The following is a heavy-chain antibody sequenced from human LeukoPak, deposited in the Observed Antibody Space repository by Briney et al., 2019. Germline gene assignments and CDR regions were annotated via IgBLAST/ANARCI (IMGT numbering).Heavy chain of an antibody. CDR3: ARDPRQGLLWFGESENWFDP. Sequence: ASVKVSCKASGGTFSSYAISWVRQAPGQGLEWMGGIIPIFGTANYAQKLQGRVTITADESTSTAYMELSSLRSEDTAVYYCARDPRQGLLWFGESENWFDPWGQGTLVTVSS. CDR2: IIPIFGTA. D-gene: IGHD3-10*01. J-gene: IGHJ5*02. CDR1: GGTFSSYA. V-gene: IGHV1-69*13.